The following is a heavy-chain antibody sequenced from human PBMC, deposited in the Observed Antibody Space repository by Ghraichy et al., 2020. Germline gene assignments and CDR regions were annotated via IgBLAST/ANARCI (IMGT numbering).Heavy chain of an antibody. V-gene: IGHV4-34*01. J-gene: IGHJ6*02. CDR2: INHSGST. Sequence: SETLSLTCAVYGGSFSGYYWSWIRQPPGKGLEWIGEINHSGSTNYNPSLKSRVTISVDTSKNQFSLKLSSVTAADTAVYYCARLHVLRYFDWSRKPLCYYYGMDVWGQGTTVTVSS. CDR1: GGSFSGYY. D-gene: IGHD3-9*01. CDR3: ARLHVLRYFDWSRKPLCYYYGMDV.